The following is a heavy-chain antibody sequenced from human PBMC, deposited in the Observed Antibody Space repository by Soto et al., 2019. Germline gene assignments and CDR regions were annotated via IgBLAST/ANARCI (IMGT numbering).Heavy chain of an antibody. Sequence: GSLRLSCAASGXTFSTYSMSWVRQAPGKGLEWISTISGSGGRTYYADSVKGRFTISRDNSKNTLYLQMNSLGAEDTALYFFAKGTTVTTWFDPWRQGTLVTDS. CDR1: GXTFSTYS. CDR2: ISGSGGRT. CDR3: AKGTTVTTWFDP. V-gene: IGHV3-23*01. J-gene: IGHJ5*02. D-gene: IGHD4-17*01.